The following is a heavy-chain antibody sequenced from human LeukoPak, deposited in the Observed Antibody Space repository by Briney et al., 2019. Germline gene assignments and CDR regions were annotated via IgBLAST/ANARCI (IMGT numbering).Heavy chain of an antibody. Sequence: PGGSLRLSCAASGFPFSSYEMNWVRQAPGEGLEWVSYISSSGSTIYYADSVKRRFTISRDNAKNSLYLQMNSLRAEDTAVYYCAELGITMIGGVWGKGTTVTISS. CDR3: AELGITMIGGV. CDR1: GFPFSSYE. D-gene: IGHD3-10*02. J-gene: IGHJ6*04. CDR2: ISSSGSTI. V-gene: IGHV3-48*03.